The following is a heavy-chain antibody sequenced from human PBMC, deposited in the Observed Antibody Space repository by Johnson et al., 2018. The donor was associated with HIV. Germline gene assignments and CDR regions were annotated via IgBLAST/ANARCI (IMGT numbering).Heavy chain of an antibody. CDR3: ARGYYDSMGRG. J-gene: IGHJ3*01. Sequence: QVQLVESGGGVVQPGRSLRLSCAASGFTLSSYAMHWVRQAPGKGLEWVAVISYDGSNKYYADSVKGRFTISRANSKNTVYLQMNSLRAEDTAGYYCARGYYDSMGRGWGQGTMVTVSS. V-gene: IGHV3-30*14. CDR1: GFTLSSYA. D-gene: IGHD3-22*01. CDR2: ISYDGSNK.